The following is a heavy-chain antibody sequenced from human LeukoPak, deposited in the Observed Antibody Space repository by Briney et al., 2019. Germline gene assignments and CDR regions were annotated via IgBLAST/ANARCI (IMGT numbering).Heavy chain of an antibody. Sequence: GGSLRLPCTASAFSFSSYAMTWLRQAPGKGLEWVSGIHGSGGVTDYADSVKGRFTISRDNSKNTLYLQMNSLRVEDTAVYYCAKDPNGDYVGAFDSWGQGTMVTVSS. V-gene: IGHV3-23*01. CDR3: AKDPNGDYVGAFDS. J-gene: IGHJ3*02. CDR2: IHGSGGVT. CDR1: AFSFSSYA. D-gene: IGHD4-17*01.